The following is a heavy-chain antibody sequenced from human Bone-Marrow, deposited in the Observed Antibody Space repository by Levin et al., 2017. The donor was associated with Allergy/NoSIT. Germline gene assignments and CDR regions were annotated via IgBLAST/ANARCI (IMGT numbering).Heavy chain of an antibody. D-gene: IGHD2-15*01. CDR3: ARTRSGVDWYFDL. Sequence: KISCKASGGSFSTYGISWVRQAPGQGLEWMGGIIPMFGTTNYEQKFQGRVTITADDSRSTAYMELSRLRSDDTAVYYCARTRSGVDWYFDLWGRGTLVTVSS. CDR1: GGSFSTYG. CDR2: IIPMFGTT. J-gene: IGHJ2*01. V-gene: IGHV1-69*01.